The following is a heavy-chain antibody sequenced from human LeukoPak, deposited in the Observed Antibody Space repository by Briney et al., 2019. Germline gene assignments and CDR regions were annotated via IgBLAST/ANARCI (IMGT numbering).Heavy chain of an antibody. CDR2: ISGSGDST. D-gene: IGHD5-12*01. V-gene: IGHV3-23*01. CDR3: ARTDIVATVPIDY. CDR1: GFTFSSYA. Sequence: GGSLRLSCGASGFTFSSYAMSWVRQAPGKGLEWVSAISGSGDSTYYGDSVKGRFTISRDNSKNTLYLQMNGLRVEDTAVYYCARTDIVATVPIDYWGQGTLVTVSS. J-gene: IGHJ4*02.